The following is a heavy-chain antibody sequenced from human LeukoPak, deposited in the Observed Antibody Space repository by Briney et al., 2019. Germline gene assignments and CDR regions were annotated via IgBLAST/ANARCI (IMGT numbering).Heavy chain of an antibody. CDR1: GGTFGSYA. CDR2: IIPIFGTA. CDR3: ARDGGNWDGAFDI. D-gene: IGHD7-27*01. V-gene: IGHV1-69*05. Sequence: SVKVSCKASGGTFGSYAISWVRQAPGQGLEWMGGIIPIFGTANYAQKFQGRVTITTDESTSTAYMELSSLRSEDTAVYYCARDGGNWDGAFDIWGQGTMVTVSS. J-gene: IGHJ3*02.